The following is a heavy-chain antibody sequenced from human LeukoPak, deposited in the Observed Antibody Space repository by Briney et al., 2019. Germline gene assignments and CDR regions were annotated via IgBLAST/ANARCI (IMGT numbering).Heavy chain of an antibody. Sequence: GGSLRLSCAASGFTFSSYAMSWVREAPGKGLEWVSAISGSGGSTYYAGSVKGRFTISRDNSKNTLYLQMNSLRAEDTAVYYCAKDLPFSYRGDFDYWGQGTLVTVSS. CDR2: ISGSGGST. V-gene: IGHV3-23*01. CDR1: GFTFSSYA. J-gene: IGHJ4*02. D-gene: IGHD3-10*01. CDR3: AKDLPFSYRGDFDY.